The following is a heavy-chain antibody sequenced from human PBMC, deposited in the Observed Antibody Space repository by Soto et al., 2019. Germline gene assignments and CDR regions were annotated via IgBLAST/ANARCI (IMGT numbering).Heavy chain of an antibody. CDR3: ARDQVGALYYYYYGMDV. CDR2: ISSASTYI. Sequence: PGGSLRLSCAASGFTFSTYSMNWVRQAPGKGLEWVSSISSASTYIYYADSVKGRLTISRDNAKNSLYLQMNSLRAEDTAVYYCARDQVGALYYYYYGMDVWGQGTTVTVSS. CDR1: GFTFSTYS. J-gene: IGHJ6*02. D-gene: IGHD1-26*01. V-gene: IGHV3-21*01.